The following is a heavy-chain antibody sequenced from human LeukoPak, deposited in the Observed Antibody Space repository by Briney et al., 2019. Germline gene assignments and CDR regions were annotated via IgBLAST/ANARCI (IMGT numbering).Heavy chain of an antibody. J-gene: IGHJ4*02. CDR1: GFTFSSYA. D-gene: IGHD2-2*01. V-gene: IGHV3-23*01. CDR2: ISGSGGST. Sequence: PGGSLRLSCAASGFTFSSYAMSWVRQAPGKGLEWVSAISGSGGSTYYADSLKGRFTISRDNSKNTLYLQMSSLRAEDTAIYYCAKDPPSKYCTGPSCPGVWGQGTLSPSPQ. CDR3: AKDPPSKYCTGPSCPGV.